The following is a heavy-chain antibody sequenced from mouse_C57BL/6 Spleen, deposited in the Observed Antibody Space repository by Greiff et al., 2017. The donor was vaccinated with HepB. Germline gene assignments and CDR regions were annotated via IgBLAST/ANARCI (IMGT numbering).Heavy chain of an antibody. CDR3: ARSGGYYYGSSYDWYFDV. CDR1: GYTFTDYY. V-gene: IGHV1-75*01. Sequence: QVQLQQSGPELVKPGASVKISCKASGYTFTDYYINWVKQRPGQGLEWIGWIFPGSGSTYYNEKFKGKATLTVDKSSSTAYMLLSSLTSEDSAVYFCARSGGYYYGSSYDWYFDVWGTGTTVTVSS. D-gene: IGHD1-1*01. J-gene: IGHJ1*03. CDR2: IFPGSGST.